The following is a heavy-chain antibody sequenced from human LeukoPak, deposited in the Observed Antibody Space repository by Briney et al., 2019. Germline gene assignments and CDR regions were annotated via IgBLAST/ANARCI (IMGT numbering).Heavy chain of an antibody. CDR2: ISSSSSYI. CDR3: ARDYIAYDPLDY. CDR1: GFTFSTYN. V-gene: IGHV3-21*01. Sequence: GGSLRLSCAASGFTFSTYNMNWVRQAPGKGLQWVSSISSSSSYIYYADSVKGRFTISRDDAKNSLYLQMNSLRAEDTAVYWCARDYIAYDPLDYWGQGTLVTVSS. J-gene: IGHJ4*02. D-gene: IGHD3-3*01.